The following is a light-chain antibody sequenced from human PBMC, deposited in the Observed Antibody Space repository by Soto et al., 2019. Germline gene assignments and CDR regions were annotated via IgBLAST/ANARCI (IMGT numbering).Light chain of an antibody. CDR2: EVN. V-gene: IGLV2-23*02. Sequence: QSALTQPASVSGSPGQSITLSCTGTSSDVGSYNFVSWYQQHPGKAPKLMIYEVNKRPSGISNRFSGSKSGDTASLTISGLQAEDEADYYCCSYAGSTTWVFGGGTKLTVL. CDR1: SSDVGSYNF. J-gene: IGLJ3*02. CDR3: CSYAGSTTWV.